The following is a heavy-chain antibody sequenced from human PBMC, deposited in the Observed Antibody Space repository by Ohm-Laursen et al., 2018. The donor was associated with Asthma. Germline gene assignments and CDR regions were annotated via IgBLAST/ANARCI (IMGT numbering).Heavy chain of an antibody. D-gene: IGHD3-22*01. CDR3: AKYVYDSSGYCFDY. V-gene: IGHV3-23*01. J-gene: IGHJ4*02. CDR2: ISGSGGST. CDR1: GFTFSSYA. Sequence: GSLRLSCTASGFTFSSYAMSWVRQAPGKGLEWVSAISGSGGSTYYADSVKGRFTISRDNSKNTLYLQMNSLRAEDTAVYYCAKYVYDSSGYCFDYWGQGTLVTVSS.